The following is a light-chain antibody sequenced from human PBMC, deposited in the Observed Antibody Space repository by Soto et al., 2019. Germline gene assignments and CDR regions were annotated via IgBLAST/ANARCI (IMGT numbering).Light chain of an antibody. CDR1: QDIANS. Sequence: DIQMTQSPSSLSASIGDRVILTCQASQDIANSLNWYQQKPGKAPKLLIYDASNLERGVTARFSGSGSGTDFNFTISSLQPEDIATYYCQQYENLPPTFGQGTRLEIK. V-gene: IGKV1-33*01. CDR3: QQYENLPPT. CDR2: DAS. J-gene: IGKJ5*01.